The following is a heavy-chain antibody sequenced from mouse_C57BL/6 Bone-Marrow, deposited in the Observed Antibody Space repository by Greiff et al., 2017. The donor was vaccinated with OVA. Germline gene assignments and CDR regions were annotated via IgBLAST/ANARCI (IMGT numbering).Heavy chain of an antibody. CDR3: LYYDYDGYYFDY. CDR1: GYTFTSYW. CDR2: IHPNSGST. V-gene: IGHV1-64*01. J-gene: IGHJ2*01. D-gene: IGHD2-4*01. Sequence: QVHVKQPGAELVKPGASVKLSCKASGYTFTSYWMHWVKQRPGQGLEWIGMIHPNSGSTNYNEKFKSKATLTVDKSSSTAYMQLSSLTSEDSAVYYCLYYDYDGYYFDYWGQGTTLTVSS.